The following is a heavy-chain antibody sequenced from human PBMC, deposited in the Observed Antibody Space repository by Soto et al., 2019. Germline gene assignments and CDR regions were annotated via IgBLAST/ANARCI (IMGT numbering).Heavy chain of an antibody. D-gene: IGHD3-16*02. CDR1: GFTFSGSA. V-gene: IGHV3-73*01. J-gene: IGHJ6*03. Sequence: EVQLVESGGGLVQPGGSLKLSCAASGFTFSGSAMHWVRQASGKGLEWVGRIRSKANSYATAYAASVKGRFTISRDDSQNTAYLQMNRLKTEDTAVYYCTSAYRLNRYYYYYYMDVWGKGTTVTVSS. CDR2: IRSKANSYAT. CDR3: TSAYRLNRYYYYYYMDV.